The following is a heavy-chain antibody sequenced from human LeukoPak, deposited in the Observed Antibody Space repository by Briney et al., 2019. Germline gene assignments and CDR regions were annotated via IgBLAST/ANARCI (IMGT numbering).Heavy chain of an antibody. D-gene: IGHD5-12*01. Sequence: SLKVSCKASGGTFTSSAFSWVRQAPGQGLEWMGRIVPVLKIKNYAQNFQDRVTITADKSTSTAYLELRSLTSADTAVYYCASYRGGSGYSFDYWGQGTLVTVSS. CDR1: GGTFTSSA. CDR3: ASYRGGSGYSFDY. J-gene: IGHJ4*02. CDR2: IVPVLKIK. V-gene: IGHV1-69*04.